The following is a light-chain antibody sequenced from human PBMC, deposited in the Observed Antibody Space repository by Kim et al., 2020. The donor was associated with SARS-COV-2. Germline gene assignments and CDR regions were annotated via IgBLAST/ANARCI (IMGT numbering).Light chain of an antibody. CDR3: QQYNSYGYS. CDR2: KAS. Sequence: SATIGDRVSITCRASRSISSWLDWYKQKPGKATKLLISKASSLERGVPSRFSGSGSGTEFTLTISSLQPEDFATYYCQQYNSYGYSFGQGTKLEI. J-gene: IGKJ2*03. V-gene: IGKV1-5*03. CDR1: RSISSW.